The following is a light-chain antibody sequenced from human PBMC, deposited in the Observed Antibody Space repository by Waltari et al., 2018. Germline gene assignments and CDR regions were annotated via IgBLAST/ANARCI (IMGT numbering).Light chain of an antibody. CDR1: SRDVGGYEF. CDR2: DVS. J-gene: IGLJ2*01. CDR3: SAYTANSLVL. Sequence: QSALTQPASVSGSPGQSVAISCTGTSRDVGGYEFLSWYPQHPGKAPKLLIYDVSNRPSGGSNRVAGSRSGNTASLTISDLQTDDEADYFCSAYTANSLVLFGGGTQVTVL. V-gene: IGLV2-14*03.